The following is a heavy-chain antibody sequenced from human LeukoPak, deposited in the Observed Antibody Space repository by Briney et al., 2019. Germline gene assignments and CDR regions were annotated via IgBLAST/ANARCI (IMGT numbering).Heavy chain of an antibody. J-gene: IGHJ1*01. V-gene: IGHV3-15*01. CDR1: GFTFSNAW. CDR2: IKSKTDGGTT. Sequence: GGSLRLSCAASGFTFSNAWMSWVRQAPGQGLQWVGRIKSKTDGGTTDYAAPVKGRFTISRDDSKNTLYLQMNSLKTEDTAVYYCTTVLSGQYFQHWGQGTLVTVSS. CDR3: TTVLSGQYFQH. D-gene: IGHD2/OR15-2a*01.